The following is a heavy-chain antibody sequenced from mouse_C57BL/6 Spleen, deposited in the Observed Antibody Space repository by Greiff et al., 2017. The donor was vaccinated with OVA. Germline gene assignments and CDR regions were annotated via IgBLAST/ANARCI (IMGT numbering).Heavy chain of an antibody. CDR2: IYPSDSET. CDR3: ARWTAQATDYFDY. J-gene: IGHJ2*01. Sequence: VKLQQPGAELVRPGSSVKLSCKASGYTFTSYWMDWVKQRPGQGLEWIGNIYPSDSETHYNQKFKDKATLTVDKSSSTAYMQLSSLTSEDSAVYYCARWTAQATDYFDYWGQGTTLTVSS. D-gene: IGHD3-2*02. V-gene: IGHV1-61*01. CDR1: GYTFTSYW.